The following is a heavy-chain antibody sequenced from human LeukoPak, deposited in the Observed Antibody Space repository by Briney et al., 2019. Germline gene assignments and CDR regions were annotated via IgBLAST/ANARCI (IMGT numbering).Heavy chain of an antibody. CDR3: ARGGVYDFWSGYFDY. V-gene: IGHV4-30-4*01. CDR2: IYYSGST. CDR1: GGSISSGDYY. Sequence: PSETLSLTCTVSGGSISSGDYYWSWIRQPPGKGLEWIGYIYYSGSTYYNPSLKSRVTISVDTSKNQFSLKLSSVTAADTAVYYCARGGVYDFWSGYFDYWGQGTLVTVSS. J-gene: IGHJ4*02. D-gene: IGHD3-3*01.